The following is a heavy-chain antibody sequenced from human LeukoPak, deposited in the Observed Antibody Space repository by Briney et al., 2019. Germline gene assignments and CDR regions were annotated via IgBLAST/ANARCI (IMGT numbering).Heavy chain of an antibody. CDR3: AREGYDILTGSNRAFDI. CDR2: ISVYNSNT. CDR1: GYTVTTYG. J-gene: IGHJ3*02. D-gene: IGHD3-9*01. V-gene: IGHV1-18*01. Sequence: GTSVKVSCKASGYTVTTYGINWVRQAPGQGLEWMGWISVYNSNTNYAQKFQGRVTMTTDSSTSTAYMELWSLRSDDTAVYYCAREGYDILTGSNRAFDIWGQGTMVTVSS.